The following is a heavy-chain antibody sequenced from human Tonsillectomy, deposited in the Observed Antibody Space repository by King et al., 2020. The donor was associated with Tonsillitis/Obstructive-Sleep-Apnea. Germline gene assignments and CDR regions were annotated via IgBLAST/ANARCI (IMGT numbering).Heavy chain of an antibody. Sequence: VQLVESGGGLVKPGGSLRLSCAASGFTFSSYSMNWVRQAPGKGLEWVSSISCTGGYIYYADSVKGRFTISRDNAKNSLYLQMNSLRAEDTAVYYCARDARELPSTYYFDYWGQGTLVTVSS. CDR2: ISCTGGYI. CDR1: GFTFSSYS. D-gene: IGHD1-26*01. V-gene: IGHV3-21*01. CDR3: ARDARELPSTYYFDY. J-gene: IGHJ4*02.